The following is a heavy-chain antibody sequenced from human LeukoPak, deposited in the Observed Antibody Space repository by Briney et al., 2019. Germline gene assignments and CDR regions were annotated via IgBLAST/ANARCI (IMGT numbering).Heavy chain of an antibody. D-gene: IGHD4-11*01. Sequence: SETLSLTCTVSGGSISSYYWSWIRQPPGKGLEWIGYIYYSGSTNYNPSLKSRVTISVDTPKNQFSLKLSSVTAADTAVYYCARERVTTSPYFDYWGQGTLVTVSS. CDR2: IYYSGST. V-gene: IGHV4-59*01. CDR1: GGSISSYY. CDR3: ARERVTTSPYFDY. J-gene: IGHJ4*02.